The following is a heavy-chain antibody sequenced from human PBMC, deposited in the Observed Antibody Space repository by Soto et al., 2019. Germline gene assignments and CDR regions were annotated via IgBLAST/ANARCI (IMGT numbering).Heavy chain of an antibody. CDR3: ARRGATVTAFEYYYMDV. J-gene: IGHJ6*03. CDR1: GFTFSSYS. V-gene: IGHV3-48*01. Sequence: GGSLRLSCIASGFTFSSYSMNWVRQTPGRGLEWVSYISSSSGTIYYADSVKGRFTISRDNAKNSLYLQMNGLRAEDTSVYHCARRGATVTAFEYYYMDVWGKGTTVTVSS. D-gene: IGHD4-17*01. CDR2: ISSSSGTI.